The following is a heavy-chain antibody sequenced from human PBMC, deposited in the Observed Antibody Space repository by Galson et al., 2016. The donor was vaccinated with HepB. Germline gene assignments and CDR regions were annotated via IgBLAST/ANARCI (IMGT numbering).Heavy chain of an antibody. CDR1: GFTVSNNY. V-gene: IGHV3-53*01. J-gene: IGHJ5*02. CDR3: ARAGGAVAAT. D-gene: IGHD6-19*01. Sequence: SLRLSCAASGFTVSNNYMHWVRQAPGQGLEWVSLIYSGGSTYYTDSVKGRFTISRDSSNNTLYLQMSSLRVEDTAVYYCARAGGAVAATWGQGTLVTVSS. CDR2: IYSGGST.